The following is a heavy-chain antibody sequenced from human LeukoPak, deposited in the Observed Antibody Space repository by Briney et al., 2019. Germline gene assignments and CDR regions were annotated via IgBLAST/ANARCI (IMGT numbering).Heavy chain of an antibody. J-gene: IGHJ4*02. V-gene: IGHV1-2*02. CDR2: INPNSGGT. CDR3: ARSRSSSWYGIFDY. Sequence: GASVKVSCKASGYTFTGYYMHWVRQAPGQGLEWMGWINPNSGGTNYAQKFQGRVTMTRDTSISTAYMELSRLRSDDTAVYYCARSRSSSWYGIFDYWGQGTLVTVSS. D-gene: IGHD6-13*01. CDR1: GYTFTGYY.